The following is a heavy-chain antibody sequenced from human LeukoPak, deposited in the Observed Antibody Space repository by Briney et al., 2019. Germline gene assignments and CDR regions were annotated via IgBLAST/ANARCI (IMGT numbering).Heavy chain of an antibody. D-gene: IGHD2-2*01. CDR3: ARADCSSTSCYDYWYFDL. J-gene: IGHJ2*01. CDR1: GYSISSGYY. Sequence: SETLSLTCTVSGYSISSGYYWGWIRQPPGKGLEWIGSIYHSGSTYYNPSLKSRATISVDTSKNQFSLKLSSVTAADTAVYYCARADCSSTSCYDYWYFDLWGRGTLVTVSS. V-gene: IGHV4-38-2*02. CDR2: IYHSGST.